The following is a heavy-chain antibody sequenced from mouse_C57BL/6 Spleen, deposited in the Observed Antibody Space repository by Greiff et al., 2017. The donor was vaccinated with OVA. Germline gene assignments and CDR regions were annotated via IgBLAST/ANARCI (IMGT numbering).Heavy chain of an antibody. V-gene: IGHV1-55*01. D-gene: IGHD4-1*01. J-gene: IGHJ2*01. CDR3: ARSLNWDEGYYFDY. Sequence: VQLQQPGAELVKPGASVKMSCKASGYTFTSYWITWVKQRPGQGLEWIGDIYPGSGSTNYNEKFKSKATLTVDTSSSTAYMQLSSLTSEDSAVYYCARSLNWDEGYYFDYWGQGTTLTVSS. CDR2: IYPGSGST. CDR1: GYTFTSYW.